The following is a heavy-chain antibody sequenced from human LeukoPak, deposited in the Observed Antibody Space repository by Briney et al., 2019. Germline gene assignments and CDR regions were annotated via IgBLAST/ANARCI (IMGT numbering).Heavy chain of an antibody. J-gene: IGHJ4*02. Sequence: GGSLRLSCAASGFTFSSYAMHWVRQAPGKGLEWVAVISYDGSNKYYADSVKGRFTISRDNSKNTLYLQMNSLRAEDTAVYYCAEGHPYYYGSGSYGETAPSHDYWGQGTLVTVSS. CDR1: GFTFSSYA. CDR2: ISYDGSNK. V-gene: IGHV3-30-3*01. D-gene: IGHD3-10*01. CDR3: AEGHPYYYGSGSYGETAPSHDY.